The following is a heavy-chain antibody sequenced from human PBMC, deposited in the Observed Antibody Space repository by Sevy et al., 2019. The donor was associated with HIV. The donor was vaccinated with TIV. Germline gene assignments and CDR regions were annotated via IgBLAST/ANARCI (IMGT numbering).Heavy chain of an antibody. V-gene: IGHV1-46*01. CDR3: VRADPDQHFDS. J-gene: IGHJ4*02. CDR2: VDPSADNT. CDR1: GDTFTNNY. Sequence: ASVKVSCKASGDTFTNNYIHWVRQAPGQGLEWMGMVDPSADNTTYAQKFQGRVTMTRDTSTSILYMELSSLRSEDTAVYYCVRADPDQHFDSWGQGTLVTVSS.